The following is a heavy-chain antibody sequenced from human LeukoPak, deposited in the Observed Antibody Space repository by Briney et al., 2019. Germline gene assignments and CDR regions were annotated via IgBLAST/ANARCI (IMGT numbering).Heavy chain of an antibody. D-gene: IGHD5-12*01. V-gene: IGHV1-46*01. J-gene: IGHJ6*02. CDR1: GYTFTSYY. Sequence: ASVKVSCKASGYTFTSYYMHWVRQAPGQGLEWMGIINPSGGSTSYAQKFQGRVTMTRDTSTSTAYMELSSLRSEDTAVYYCARQKYPRYSGYDLYYYYYYGMDVWGQGTTVTVSS. CDR2: INPSGGST. CDR3: ARQKYPRYSGYDLYYYYYYGMDV.